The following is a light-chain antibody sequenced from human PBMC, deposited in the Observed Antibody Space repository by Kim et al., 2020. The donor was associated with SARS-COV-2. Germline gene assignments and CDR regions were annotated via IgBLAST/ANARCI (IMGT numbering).Light chain of an antibody. CDR3: QQYYAYPWT. V-gene: IGKV1-8*01. CDR2: AAS. CDR1: QGISSY. J-gene: IGKJ1*01. Sequence: ASTEDRVTITCRASQGISSYVAWYQQKPGKAPKLLIYAASTLQSGVPSRFSGSGSGTDFTLTISCLQSEDFATYYCQQYYAYPWTFGQETKVDIK.